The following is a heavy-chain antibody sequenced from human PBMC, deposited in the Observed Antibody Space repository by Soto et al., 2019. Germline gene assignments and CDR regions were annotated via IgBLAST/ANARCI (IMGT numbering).Heavy chain of an antibody. CDR3: ARVAPSGGAVPRFDP. D-gene: IGHD4-17*01. Sequence: QVQLVQSGAEVKEPGDSVRLSCKAFGYTFTAYNIHWVRQAPGQGLEWMGWINAGNGNTRSSRKFQGRVIITRDTSATTAYLEVDRLRSEDTAISYCARVAPSGGAVPRFDPWGQGTLLTVSS. J-gene: IGHJ5*02. CDR2: INAGNGNT. V-gene: IGHV1-3*01. CDR1: GYTFTAYN.